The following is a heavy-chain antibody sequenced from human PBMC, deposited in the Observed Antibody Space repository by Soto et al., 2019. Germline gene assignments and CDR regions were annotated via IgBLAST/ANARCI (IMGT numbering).Heavy chain of an antibody. CDR2: ISAYNGNT. D-gene: IGHD6-13*01. V-gene: IGHV1-18*04. Sequence: GASVKVSCKASGYTFTSYGISWVRQAPGQGLEWMGWISAYNGNTNYAQKLQGRLTMTTDTSTSTAYRELRSLRSDYTAVYYCARDHDSSSWYPNWFDPWGQGTLVTVSS. CDR3: ARDHDSSSWYPNWFDP. J-gene: IGHJ5*02. CDR1: GYTFTSYG.